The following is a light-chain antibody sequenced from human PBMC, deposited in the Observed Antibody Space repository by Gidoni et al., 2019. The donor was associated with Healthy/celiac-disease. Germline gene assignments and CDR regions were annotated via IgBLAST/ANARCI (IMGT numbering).Light chain of an antibody. V-gene: IGKV1-39*01. Sequence: IQMTQSPSSLSASVGDRVTITCRASQSISSYLNWYQQKPGKAPKLLIYAASSLQSGVPSRFSGSGSGTDFTLTISSLKPEDFETYYCQQSYSTPFTFGPGTKVDIK. CDR1: QSISSY. CDR3: QQSYSTPFT. CDR2: AAS. J-gene: IGKJ3*01.